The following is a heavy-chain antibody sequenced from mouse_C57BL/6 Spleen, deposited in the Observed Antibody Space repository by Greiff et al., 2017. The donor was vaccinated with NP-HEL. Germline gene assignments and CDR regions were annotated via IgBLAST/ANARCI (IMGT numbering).Heavy chain of an antibody. D-gene: IGHD1-1*01. Sequence: VQLQQSGAELAKPGASVKLSCKASGYTFTSYWMHWVKQRPGQGLEWIGYINPSSGYTKYNQKFKDKATLTADKSSSTAYMQLSSLTYEDSAVYYCAREFITTVRYFDYWGQGTTLTVSS. CDR3: AREFITTVRYFDY. J-gene: IGHJ2*01. CDR1: GYTFTSYW. V-gene: IGHV1-7*01. CDR2: INPSSGYT.